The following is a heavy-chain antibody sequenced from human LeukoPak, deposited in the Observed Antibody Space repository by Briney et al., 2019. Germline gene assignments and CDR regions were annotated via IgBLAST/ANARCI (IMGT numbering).Heavy chain of an antibody. CDR2: INPSGGST. Sequence: SVTVSCKASGYTFTSYYMHWVRQAPGQGLEWMGIINPSGGSTSYTQKLQDRVIMTRDTSTSTVYMELSSLGSKDTAVYYCARVRGGGSYFDYWGQGTLVTVCS. D-gene: IGHD1-26*01. CDR3: ARVRGGGSYFDY. V-gene: IGHV1-46*01. CDR1: GYTFTSYY. J-gene: IGHJ4*02.